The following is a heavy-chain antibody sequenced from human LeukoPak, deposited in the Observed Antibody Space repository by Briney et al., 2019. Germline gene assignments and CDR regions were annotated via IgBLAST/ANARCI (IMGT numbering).Heavy chain of an antibody. CDR1: GFTFSSYG. D-gene: IGHD6-13*01. J-gene: IGHJ4*02. Sequence: GGSLRLSCAASGFTFSSYGMHWVRQAPGKGLEWVAVIWYDGSNKYYADSVKGLFTISRDNSKNTLYLQMNSLRAEDTAVYYCARESTAAGTGFDYWGQGTLVTVSS. V-gene: IGHV3-33*01. CDR2: IWYDGSNK. CDR3: ARESTAAGTGFDY.